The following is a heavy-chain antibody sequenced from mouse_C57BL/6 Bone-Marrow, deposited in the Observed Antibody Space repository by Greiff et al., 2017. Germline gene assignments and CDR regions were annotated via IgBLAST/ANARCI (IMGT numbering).Heavy chain of an antibody. J-gene: IGHJ2*01. V-gene: IGHV1-66*01. CDR1: GYSFTSYY. CDR2: IYPGSGNT. Sequence: VKLMESGPELVKPGASVKISCKASGYSFTSYYIHWVKQRPGQGLEWIGWIYPGSGNTKYNEKFKGKATLTADTSSSTAYMQLSSLTSEDSAVYYCARGQGNYGYDRGDYFDYWGQGTTLTVSS. CDR3: ARGQGNYGYDRGDYFDY. D-gene: IGHD2-2*01.